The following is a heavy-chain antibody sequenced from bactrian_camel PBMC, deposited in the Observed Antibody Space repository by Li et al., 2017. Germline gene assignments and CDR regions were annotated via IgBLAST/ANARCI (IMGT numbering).Heavy chain of an antibody. Sequence: HVQLVESGGGSVQAGGSLKLSCAASGYSTFCMGWFRQAPGNEREGVAVIFSDGSTRYADSVKGRFAISQDASKKSVSLQMSNLKPEDTAMYYCAARDTCYGRSWSLTPEDYPHWDQGTQVTVS. V-gene: IGHV3S53*01. CDR2: IFSDGST. J-gene: IGHJ4*01. CDR3: AARDTCYGRSWSLTPEDYPH. CDR1: GYSTFC. D-gene: IGHD6*01.